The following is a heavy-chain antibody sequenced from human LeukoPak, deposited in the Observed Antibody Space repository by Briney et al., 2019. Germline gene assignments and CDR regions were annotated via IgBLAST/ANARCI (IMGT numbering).Heavy chain of an antibody. CDR1: GGSISSYY. Sequence: SETLSLTCTVSGGSISSYYWSWIRQPAGKGLEWIGHIYTTGSTNYNPSLKSRVTMSVDTSKNQFSLKLSSVAAADTAVYYCARSSSPWYMDVWGKGTTVTISS. J-gene: IGHJ6*03. CDR3: ARSSSPWYMDV. CDR2: IYTTGST. V-gene: IGHV4-4*07. D-gene: IGHD6-13*01.